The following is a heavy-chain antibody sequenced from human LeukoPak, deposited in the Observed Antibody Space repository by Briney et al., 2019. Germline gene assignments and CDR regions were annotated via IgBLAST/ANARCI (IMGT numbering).Heavy chain of an antibody. V-gene: IGHV1-24*01. CDR1: GYTLTESS. CDR3: VTDIRSGWRNY. Sequence: ASVKVSCKVSGYTLTESSMHWVRQAPGNGLEWMGGFDPEDGEPIYAQKIQGRVTMTEDTSVHTAYMELRSLRSEDTAVYYCVTDIRSGWRNYWGQGTLFTVSS. D-gene: IGHD6-19*01. J-gene: IGHJ4*02. CDR2: FDPEDGEP.